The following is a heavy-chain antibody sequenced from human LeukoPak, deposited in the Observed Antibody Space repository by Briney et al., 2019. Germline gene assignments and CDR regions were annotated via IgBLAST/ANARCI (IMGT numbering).Heavy chain of an antibody. CDR1: GFTFDDYA. CDR3: AKDIGDADYGGNYFDY. V-gene: IGHV3-9*03. CDR2: ISWNSGSI. Sequence: GGSLRLSCAASGFTFDDYAMHWVRQAPGKGLEWVSGISWNSGSIGYADSVKGRFTISRDNAKNSLYLQMNSLRAEDMALYYCAKDIGDADYGGNYFDYWGQGTLVTVSS. J-gene: IGHJ4*02. D-gene: IGHD4-23*01.